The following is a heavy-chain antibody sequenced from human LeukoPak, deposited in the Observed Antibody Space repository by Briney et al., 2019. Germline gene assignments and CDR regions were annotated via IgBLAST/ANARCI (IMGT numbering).Heavy chain of an antibody. D-gene: IGHD3-10*01. V-gene: IGHV3-30*02. CDR3: AKDRDSYGYGSGSYYNGVFDY. Sequence: GGSLRLSCAASGFTFSSYGMHWVRQAPGKGLEWVAFIRYDGSNKYYADSVKGRFTISRDNSKNTLYLQMNSLRAEDTAVYYCAKDRDSYGYGSGSYYNGVFDYWGQGTLVTVSS. J-gene: IGHJ4*02. CDR1: GFTFSSYG. CDR2: IRYDGSNK.